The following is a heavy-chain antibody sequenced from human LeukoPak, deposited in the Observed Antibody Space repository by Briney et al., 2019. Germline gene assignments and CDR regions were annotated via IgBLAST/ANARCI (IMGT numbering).Heavy chain of an antibody. D-gene: IGHD4-17*01. CDR1: GFTFSSYA. V-gene: IGHV3-30-3*01. CDR3: AREAFTTVTTSVAFDI. CDR2: ISYDGSNK. Sequence: GGSLRLSCAASGFTFSSYAMHWVRQAPGKGLEWVAVISYDGSNKYYADSVKGRFTISRDNSKNTLYLQMNSLRAEDTAVYYCAREAFTTVTTSVAFDIWGQGTMVTVSS. J-gene: IGHJ3*02.